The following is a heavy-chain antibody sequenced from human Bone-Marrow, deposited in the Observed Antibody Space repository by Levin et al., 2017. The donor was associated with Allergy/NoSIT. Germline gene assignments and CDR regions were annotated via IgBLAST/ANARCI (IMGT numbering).Heavy chain of an antibody. CDR2: ISGGGGST. CDR1: GFTFSSSA. V-gene: IGHV3-23*01. D-gene: IGHD5-12*01. CDR3: AKDYGATIRYFDY. Sequence: LSLTCAASGFTFSSSAMSWVRQAPGKGLEWVSGISGGGGSTNYADSVKGRFTISRDNSKNTLYVQMNSLRAEDTAVYYCAKDYGATIRYFDYWGQGTLVTVSS. J-gene: IGHJ4*02.